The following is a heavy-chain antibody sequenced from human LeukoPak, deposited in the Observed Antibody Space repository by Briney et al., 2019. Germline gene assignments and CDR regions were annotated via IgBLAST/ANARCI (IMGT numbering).Heavy chain of an antibody. V-gene: IGHV1-69*13. J-gene: IGHJ4*02. D-gene: IGHD3-3*01. CDR3: ASGEGPIFGVVVYYFDY. CDR2: IIPIFGPA. Sequence: SVKVSCKASGGTFSSYAISWVRQAPGQGLEWMGGIIPIFGPANYAQKFQGRVTITAAESPSTAYMELSSLRSEDTDVYYCASGEGPIFGVVVYYFDYWGQGTLVTVSS. CDR1: GGTFSSYA.